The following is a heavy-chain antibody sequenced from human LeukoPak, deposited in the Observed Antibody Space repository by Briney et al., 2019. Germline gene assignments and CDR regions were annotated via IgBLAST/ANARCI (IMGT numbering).Heavy chain of an antibody. J-gene: IGHJ6*03. CDR3: ARRRPDTAMVWSYYYYYMDV. CDR1: GGSISSYY. V-gene: IGHV4-59*01. CDR2: VYYSGST. D-gene: IGHD5-18*01. Sequence: SETLSLTCTVSGGSISSYYWSWIRQPPGKGLEWIGYVYYSGSTNYNPSLKSRVTISVDTSKNQFSLKLSSVTAADTAVYYCARRRPDTAMVWSYYYYYMDVWGKGITVTVSS.